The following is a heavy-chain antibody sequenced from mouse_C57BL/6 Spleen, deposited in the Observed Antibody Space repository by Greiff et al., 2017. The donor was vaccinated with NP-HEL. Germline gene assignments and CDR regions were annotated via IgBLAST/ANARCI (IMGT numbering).Heavy chain of an antibody. Sequence: QVQLQQPGAELVKPGASVKMSCKASGYTFPSYWITWVKQRPGQGLEWIGDIYPGSGSTNYNEKFKSKATLTVDTSSSTAYMQLSSLTSEDSAVYYCARSDYGSSYYAMDYWGQGTSVTVSS. J-gene: IGHJ4*01. CDR2: IYPGSGST. CDR3: ARSDYGSSYYAMDY. D-gene: IGHD1-1*01. V-gene: IGHV1-55*01. CDR1: GYTFPSYW.